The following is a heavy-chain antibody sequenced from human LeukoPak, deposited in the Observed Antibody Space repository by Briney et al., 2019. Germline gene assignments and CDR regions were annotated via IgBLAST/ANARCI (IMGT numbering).Heavy chain of an antibody. J-gene: IGHJ6*03. Sequence: GGSLRLSCAAYGFTFSTYWMTWVRQPPGKGLEWVANIKEDGSEKYYVDSVKGRFTISRDNAKNSLYLQMNSLRAEDTAVYYCARLPQAQWLAEDYYYYMDVWGKGTTVTISS. CDR2: IKEDGSEK. CDR1: GFTFSTYW. CDR3: ARLPQAQWLAEDYYYYMDV. D-gene: IGHD6-19*01. V-gene: IGHV3-7*01.